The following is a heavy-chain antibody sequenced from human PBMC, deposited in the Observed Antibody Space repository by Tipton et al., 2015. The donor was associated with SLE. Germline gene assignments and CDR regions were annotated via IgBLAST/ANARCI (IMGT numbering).Heavy chain of an antibody. CDR1: GFTFSDYY. J-gene: IGHJ6*02. CDR2: ISSSGSTI. Sequence: SLRLSCAASGFTFSDYYMSWIRQAPGKGLEWVSYISSSGSTIYYADSVKGRFTISRDNAKNSLYLQMNSLRAEDTALYYCAKDTSPPIMITFGGVLSSGMDVWGQGTTVTISS. CDR3: AKDTSPPIMITFGGVLSSGMDV. D-gene: IGHD3-16*01. V-gene: IGHV3-11*01.